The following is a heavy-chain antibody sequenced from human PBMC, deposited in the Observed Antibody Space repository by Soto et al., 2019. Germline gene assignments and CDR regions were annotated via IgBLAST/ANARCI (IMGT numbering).Heavy chain of an antibody. CDR1: GDSITSDDYY. V-gene: IGHV4-30-4*01. Sequence: QVQLQESGPGLLRPSQTLSLTCTVSGDSITSDDYYWTWNRHPPGKGLEWLGHIYYAGSTSYNPSLESWGSISFDSSMNQFSLRVRSVTAADTAVYYCARACVQIINSCRAVDVWGRGTSIIVSS. J-gene: IGHJ6*02. CDR2: IYYAGST. D-gene: IGHD3-10*01. CDR3: ARACVQIINSCRAVDV.